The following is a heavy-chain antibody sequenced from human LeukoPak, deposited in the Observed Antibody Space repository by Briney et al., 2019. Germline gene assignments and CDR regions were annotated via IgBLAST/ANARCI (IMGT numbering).Heavy chain of an antibody. CDR3: ARNQGEGAFDI. V-gene: IGHV3-48*01. D-gene: IGHD1-14*01. CDR2: IGSSGGNI. Sequence: GRSLRLSCAASGFTFSSYGMHWVGQAPGKGLEWVSYIGSSGGNIFYADSVKGRFTISRDNSKNTLYLQMNGLRAEDTAVFYCARNQGEGAFDIWGQGTIVTVSS. J-gene: IGHJ3*02. CDR1: GFTFSSYG.